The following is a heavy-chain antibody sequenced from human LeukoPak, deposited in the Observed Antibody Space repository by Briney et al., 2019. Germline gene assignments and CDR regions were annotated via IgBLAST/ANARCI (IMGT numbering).Heavy chain of an antibody. CDR3: ARARDDYGLAKDAFDI. D-gene: IGHD4-17*01. J-gene: IGHJ3*02. CDR2: IYYSGST. Sequence: PSETLSLTCTVSGGSISSSSYYWGWIRQPPGKGLEWIGSIYYSGSTYYNPSLKSRVTISVDTSKNQFSLKLSSVTAADTAVYYCARARDDYGLAKDAFDIWGQGTMVTVSS. V-gene: IGHV4-39*07. CDR1: GGSISSSSYY.